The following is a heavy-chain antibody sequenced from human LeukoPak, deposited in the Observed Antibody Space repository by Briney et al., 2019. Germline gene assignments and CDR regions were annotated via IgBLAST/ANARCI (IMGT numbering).Heavy chain of an antibody. D-gene: IGHD6-13*01. CDR3: ARSHGFIAAAGTWYFDY. Sequence: TLSLTCAVSGGSISSGGYSWSWIRQPPGRGLEWIGYIYHSGSTYYNPSLKSRVTISVDTSKNQFSLKLSSVTAADTAVYYCARSHGFIAAAGTWYFDYWGQGTLVTVSS. CDR2: IYHSGST. V-gene: IGHV4-30-2*01. J-gene: IGHJ4*02. CDR1: GGSISSGGYS.